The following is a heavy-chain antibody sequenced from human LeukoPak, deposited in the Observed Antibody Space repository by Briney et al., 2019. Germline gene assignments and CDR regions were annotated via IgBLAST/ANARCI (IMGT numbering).Heavy chain of an antibody. V-gene: IGHV4-4*07. CDR3: ARVGFYYDSSGYYYGRPDWFDP. Sequence: SETLSLTCTVSGGSISSYYWSWIRQPAGKGLEWIGRIYTSGSTNYNPSLKSRVTMSVDTSKNQFSLKLSSVTAADTAVYYCARVGFYYDSSGYYYGRPDWFDPWGQGTLVTVSS. J-gene: IGHJ5*02. CDR1: GGSISSYY. D-gene: IGHD3-22*01. CDR2: IYTSGST.